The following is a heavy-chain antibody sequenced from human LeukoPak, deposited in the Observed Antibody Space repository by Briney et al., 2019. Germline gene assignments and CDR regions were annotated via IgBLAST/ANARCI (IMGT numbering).Heavy chain of an antibody. Sequence: GGSLRLSCAASGLTFSSHSMNWVRKAPGKGLEWVSYISSSSSTIYYADSVKGRFTISRDNAKNSLYLQMNSLRAEDTAVYYCARGAYYYEDWGQGTLVTVSS. CDR3: ARGAYYYED. V-gene: IGHV3-48*01. D-gene: IGHD3-22*01. J-gene: IGHJ4*02. CDR2: ISSSSSTI. CDR1: GLTFSSHS.